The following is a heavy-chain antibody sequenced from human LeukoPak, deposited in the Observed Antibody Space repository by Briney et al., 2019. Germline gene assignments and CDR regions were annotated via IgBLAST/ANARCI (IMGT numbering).Heavy chain of an antibody. J-gene: IGHJ4*02. D-gene: IGHD3-22*01. CDR2: ISWNSGSI. CDR1: GFTFDDYA. CDR3: AKDISPDYYDSSGYYYTPLFDY. V-gene: IGHV3-9*01. Sequence: GRSLRLSCAASGFTFDDYAMHWVRQAPGKGLEWVSGISWNSGSIGYADSVKGQFTISRDNAKNSLYLQMNSLRAGDTALYYCAKDISPDYYDSSGYYYTPLFDYWGQGTLVTVSS.